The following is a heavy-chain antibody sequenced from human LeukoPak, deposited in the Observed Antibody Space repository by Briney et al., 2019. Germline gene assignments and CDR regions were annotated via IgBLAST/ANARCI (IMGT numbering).Heavy chain of an antibody. CDR1: GGSISSYY. CDR2: ISNSGIT. J-gene: IGHJ4*02. Sequence: SETLSLTCTVSGGSISSYYWSWIRQPPGKGLEWIGYISNSGITKYNPSLKSRVTISEDTSKNQLSLKLSSWTSADTAVYHCARDRGSGGGFDYWGQGTLVTVSS. D-gene: IGHD3-16*01. V-gene: IGHV4-59*01. CDR3: ARDRGSGGGFDY.